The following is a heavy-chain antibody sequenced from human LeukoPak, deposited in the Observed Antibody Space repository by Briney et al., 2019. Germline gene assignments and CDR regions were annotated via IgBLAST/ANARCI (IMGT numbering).Heavy chain of an antibody. CDR3: ARQGGSYVSLDY. Sequence: PGESLKISCKGSGYSFTSYWIAWVRQMPGKGLEWMGIINPADSDTRYSLSFQGQVTMSADKSISTAYLQWSSLKASDTAMYYCARQGGSYVSLDYWGQGTLVTVPS. V-gene: IGHV5-51*01. J-gene: IGHJ4*02. D-gene: IGHD1-26*01. CDR2: INPADSDT. CDR1: GYSFTSYW.